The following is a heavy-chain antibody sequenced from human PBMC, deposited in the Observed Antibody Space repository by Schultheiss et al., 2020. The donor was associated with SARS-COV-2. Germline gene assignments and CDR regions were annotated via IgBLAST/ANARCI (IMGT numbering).Heavy chain of an antibody. Sequence: GGSLRLSCAASGFTLSVHYMDWFRQAPGKGLEWVGRSRIRAKGYTTEYTASVKGRFTISRDDSKNSLYLQMNSLRAEDTAVYYCAREGTGRVGASNRLFDYWGQGSQVTVSS. CDR1: GFTLSVHY. V-gene: IGHV3-72*01. CDR2: SRIRAKGYTT. J-gene: IGHJ4*02. D-gene: IGHD3/OR15-3a*01. CDR3: AREGTGRVGASNRLFDY.